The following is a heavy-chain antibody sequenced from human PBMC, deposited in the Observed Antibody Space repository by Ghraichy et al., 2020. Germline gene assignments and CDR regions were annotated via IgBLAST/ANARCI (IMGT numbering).Heavy chain of an antibody. CDR3: ARDKECSGGSCYRDVYGMDV. V-gene: IGHV4-31*03. CDR2: IYYSGST. D-gene: IGHD2-15*01. CDR1: GGSISSGGYY. J-gene: IGHJ6*02. Sequence: SETLSLTCTVSGGSISSGGYYWSWIRQHPGKGLEWIGYIYYSGSTYYNPSLKSRVTISVDTSKNQFPLKLSSVTAADTAVYYCARDKECSGGSCYRDVYGMDVWGQGTTVTVSS.